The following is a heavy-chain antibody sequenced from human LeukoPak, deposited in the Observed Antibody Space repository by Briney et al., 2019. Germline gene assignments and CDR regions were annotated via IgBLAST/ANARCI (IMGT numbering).Heavy chain of an antibody. CDR1: GFTFSSYA. D-gene: IGHD6-13*01. Sequence: GGSLRLTCAASGFTFSSYAMSWVRQAPGKGLEWVSAISGSGGSTYYADSVKGRFTISRDNSKNTLYLQMNSLRAEDTAVYYCAKLAPISYSSSWYESGYYYYYMDVWGKGTTVTVSS. CDR2: ISGSGGST. V-gene: IGHV3-23*01. CDR3: AKLAPISYSSSWYESGYYYYYMDV. J-gene: IGHJ6*03.